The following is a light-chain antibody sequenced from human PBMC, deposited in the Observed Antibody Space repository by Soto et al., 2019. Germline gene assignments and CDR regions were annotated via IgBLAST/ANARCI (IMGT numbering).Light chain of an antibody. CDR1: SSEGGGYNS. CDR3: TSYTRSMSNV. Sequence: ALNHPASVTGSHRESLPISCTGKSSEGGGYNSVSWYQHHPGKAPKLILYDIGDRPSGVSYRFSGSKSGNTASLTISGLQAADEADYFCTSYTRSMSNVFGSGTEVTVL. V-gene: IGLV2-14*03. J-gene: IGLJ1*01. CDR2: DIG.